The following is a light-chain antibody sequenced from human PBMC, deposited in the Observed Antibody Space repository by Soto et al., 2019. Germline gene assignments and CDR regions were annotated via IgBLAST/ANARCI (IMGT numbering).Light chain of an antibody. CDR3: QQLNSYPWT. V-gene: IGKV1-9*01. J-gene: IGKJ1*01. Sequence: IQLTQSPSSLSASVGDRDTITCRASQGISSYLAWYQQKPGKAPKLLIYAASTLQSGVPSRFSGSGSGTDFTLTISSLQPEDFATYYCQQLNSYPWTFGQGTKVDIK. CDR1: QGISSY. CDR2: AAS.